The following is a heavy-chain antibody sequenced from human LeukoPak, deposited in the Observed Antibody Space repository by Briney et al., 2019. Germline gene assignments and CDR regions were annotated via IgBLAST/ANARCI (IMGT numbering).Heavy chain of an antibody. V-gene: IGHV3-23*01. D-gene: IGHD5-18*01. CDR1: GFIFSSYG. J-gene: IGHJ4*02. CDR2: ISGSGATT. Sequence: GGSLRLSCAASGFIFSSYGMSWVRQAPGKGLEWVSTISGSGATTYYADSVNGRFTISRDNSKNTLYLQMNSLRAADTAVYYCAKDSRYGYRWDYDYWGQGTLVTVSS. CDR3: AKDSRYGYRWDYDY.